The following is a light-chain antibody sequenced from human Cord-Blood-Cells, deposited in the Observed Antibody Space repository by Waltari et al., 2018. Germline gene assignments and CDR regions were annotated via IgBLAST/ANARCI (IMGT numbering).Light chain of an antibody. J-gene: IGKJ4*01. CDR2: AAS. V-gene: IGKV1-39*01. CDR1: QSISSY. CDR3: QQSYSTPLT. Sequence: DIQMNQSPSSLSASVGDRVTITCRASQSISSYLNWYQQKPEKAPKRLIYAASSLQSGVPSRFSGSGSGTDFTLTISCLQPEDFATYYCQQSYSTPLTFGGGTKVEIK.